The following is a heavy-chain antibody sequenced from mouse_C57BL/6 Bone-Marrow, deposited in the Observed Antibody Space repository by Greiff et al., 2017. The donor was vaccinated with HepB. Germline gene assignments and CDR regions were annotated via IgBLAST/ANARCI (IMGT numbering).Heavy chain of an antibody. D-gene: IGHD2-4*01. CDR2: IYPGSGST. Sequence: QVQLQQPGAELVKPGASVKMSCKASGYTFTSYWITWVKQRPGQGLEWIGDIYPGSGSTNYNEKFKSKATLTVDTSSSTAYMQLSSLTSEDSAVYYCANFYYDYDGWFAYGGQGTRVTVSA. J-gene: IGHJ3*01. CDR3: ANFYYDYDGWFAY. CDR1: GYTFTSYW. V-gene: IGHV1-55*01.